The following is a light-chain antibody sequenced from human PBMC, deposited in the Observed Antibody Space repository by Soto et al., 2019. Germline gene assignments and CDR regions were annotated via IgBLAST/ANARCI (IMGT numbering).Light chain of an antibody. CDR2: GAS. J-gene: IGKJ1*01. V-gene: IGKV3D-15*01. Sequence: IVMTQSPSTLSVSPGERATLSWRASQSISSSLAWYQQKRGQAPRLLIYGASIRATGIPDRFSGSGYETDFNLTISRLQPEDFAVYYCQQYHNWPRTFGQGTKVDIK. CDR1: QSISSS. CDR3: QQYHNWPRT.